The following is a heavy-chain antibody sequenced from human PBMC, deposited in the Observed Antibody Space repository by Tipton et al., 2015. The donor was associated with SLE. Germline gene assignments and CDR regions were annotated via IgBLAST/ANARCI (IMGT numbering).Heavy chain of an antibody. J-gene: IGHJ1*01. Sequence: QLVQSGAEVKRPGESLKISCKASGYIFTNYWIAWVRQMPGKGLESMGILYPGDSDTRYSPSFQGQVTISADRSSSTVYLHWRRLKASDTAMYYCARLTSSGWLLFQHWGQGPVVSVSS. CDR3: ARLTSSGWLLFQH. V-gene: IGHV5-51*03. CDR2: LYPGDSDT. D-gene: IGHD6-19*01. CDR1: GYIFTNYW.